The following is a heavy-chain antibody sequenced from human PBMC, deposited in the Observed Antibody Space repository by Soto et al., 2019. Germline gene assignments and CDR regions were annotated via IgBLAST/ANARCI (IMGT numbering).Heavy chain of an antibody. CDR3: ARVLTGTYYYYMDV. CDR1: GGSVSSSY. V-gene: IGHV4-59*02. Sequence: QVQLQESGPGLVKPSETLSLTCTVSGGSVSSSYWSFIRQSPGKGLEWIGYINYNVGTNYNPSLKSRVTISVDTSRNQCSLKMRSVTAADTAVYYCARVLTGTYYYYMDVWGKGTTVTVSS. J-gene: IGHJ6*03. D-gene: IGHD1-7*01. CDR2: INYNVGT.